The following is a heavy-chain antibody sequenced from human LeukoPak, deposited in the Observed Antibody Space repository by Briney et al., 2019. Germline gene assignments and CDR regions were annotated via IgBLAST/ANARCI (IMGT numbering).Heavy chain of an antibody. CDR1: GYTFTGYH. D-gene: IGHD3-22*01. Sequence: ASVKVSCKASGYTFTGYHMHWVRQAPGQGLEWMGRINPNSGGTGYAQKFRGRVTMTRDTSISTAYMELSRLRFDDTAVYYCARDFYDSNNLWGQGTLVTVSP. J-gene: IGHJ4*02. V-gene: IGHV1-2*06. CDR2: INPNSGGT. CDR3: ARDFYDSNNL.